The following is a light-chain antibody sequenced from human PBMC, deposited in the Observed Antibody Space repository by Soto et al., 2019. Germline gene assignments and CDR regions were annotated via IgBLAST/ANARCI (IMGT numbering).Light chain of an antibody. CDR1: SSDIGSYNH. J-gene: IGLJ3*02. CDR2: DVG. Sequence: QSALTQPRSVSGSPGQSVTISCTGTSSDIGSYNHVSWYQQHPGKAPKLMIYDVGERPSGVPDRFSGSKSGSTASLTISGLQAEDEADYYCCSFAGTSTWVFGGGTKVTVL. V-gene: IGLV2-11*01. CDR3: CSFAGTSTWV.